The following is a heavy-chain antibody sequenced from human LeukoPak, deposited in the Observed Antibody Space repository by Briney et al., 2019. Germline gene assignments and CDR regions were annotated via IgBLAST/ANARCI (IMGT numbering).Heavy chain of an antibody. Sequence: SETLSLTCTVSGGSISSYYWSWIRQPPGKGLEWIGYIYYSGSTNYNPSLKSRVTISVDTSKNQFSLKLSSVTAADTAVYYCAREDYYGDPNWFDPWGQGTLVTVSS. CDR2: IYYSGST. CDR3: AREDYYGDPNWFDP. CDR1: GGSISSYY. V-gene: IGHV4-59*01. J-gene: IGHJ5*02. D-gene: IGHD4-17*01.